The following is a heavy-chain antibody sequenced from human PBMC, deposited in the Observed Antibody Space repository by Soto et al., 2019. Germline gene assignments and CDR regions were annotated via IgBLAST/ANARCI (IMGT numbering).Heavy chain of an antibody. V-gene: IGHV4-4*02. CDR1: SGSMSSNNW. CDR2: IFPSGRT. Sequence: SETLSLTGAAPSGSMSSNNWWNWVRQTPGKELEWIWEIFPSGRTNYTPSVKSRVTLSIDKSKTQFSLNLNSVTAADTVVFFCARAATSCSGGCCNSGWGSAIDYWYQRTLVTVSS. CDR3: ARAATSCSGGCCNSGWGSAIDY. J-gene: IGHJ4*02. D-gene: IGHD2-15*01.